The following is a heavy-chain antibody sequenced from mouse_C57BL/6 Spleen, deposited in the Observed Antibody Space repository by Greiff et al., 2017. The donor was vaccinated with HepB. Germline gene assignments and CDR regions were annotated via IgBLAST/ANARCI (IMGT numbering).Heavy chain of an antibody. D-gene: IGHD2-14*01. CDR1: GYTFTDYN. V-gene: IGHV1-18*01. Sequence: VQLQQSGPELVKPGASVKIPCKASGYTFTDYNMDWVKQSHGKSLEWIGDINPNNGGTIYNQKFKGKATLTVDKSSSTAYMELRSLTSEDTAVYYCARGTYYRIMDDWGQGTSVTVSS. CDR3: ARGTYYRIMDD. J-gene: IGHJ4*01. CDR2: INPNNGGT.